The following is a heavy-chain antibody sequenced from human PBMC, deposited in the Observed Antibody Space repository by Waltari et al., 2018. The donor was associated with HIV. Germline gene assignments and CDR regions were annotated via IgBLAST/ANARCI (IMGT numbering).Heavy chain of an antibody. J-gene: IGHJ3*02. Sequence: QLQLQESGPGLVKPSETLSLTCTVSGGSISSSSYYWGWIRQPPGKGLEWIGSIYYSGSTSYTPSLKSRVTISVDTSKNQFSLKLSSVTAADTAVYYCARLFQETDAFDIWGQGTMVTVSS. CDR3: ARLFQETDAFDI. V-gene: IGHV4-39*01. CDR2: IYYSGST. CDR1: GGSISSSSYY.